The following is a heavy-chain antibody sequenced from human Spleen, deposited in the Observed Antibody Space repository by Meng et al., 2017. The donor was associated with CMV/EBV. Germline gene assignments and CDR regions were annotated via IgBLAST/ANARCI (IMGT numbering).Heavy chain of an antibody. J-gene: IGHJ6*02. V-gene: IGHV3-23*03. CDR1: LTLNNYV. CDR2: IYRGATST. Sequence: LTLNNYVLSWVRQAPGKGLEWVSVIYRGATSTYYADSVKGRFTISRDNPKNTVNLQMNSLRVEDTATYYCAKGRDEGQGDYYGMDVWGQGTAVTVSS. CDR3: AKGRDEGQGDYYGMDV.